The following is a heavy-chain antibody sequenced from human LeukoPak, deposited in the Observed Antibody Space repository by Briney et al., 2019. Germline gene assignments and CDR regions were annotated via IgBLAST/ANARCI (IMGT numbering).Heavy chain of an antibody. V-gene: IGHV4-59*01. CDR2: IYYSGST. CDR1: GTSINSYN. Sequence: SETLSLTCTVSGTSINSYNWNWIRQPPGKGLEWIGYIYYSGSTNYNPSLKSRVTISIDTVKNQFSLKLSSVTAADTAMYYCAREPTTRGYNYAYRGFDPWGLGTLVTVSS. D-gene: IGHD5-18*01. CDR3: AREPTTRGYNYAYRGFDP. J-gene: IGHJ5*02.